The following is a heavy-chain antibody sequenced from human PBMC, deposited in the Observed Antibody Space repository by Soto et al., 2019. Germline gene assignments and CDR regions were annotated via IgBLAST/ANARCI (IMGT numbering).Heavy chain of an antibody. Sequence: QVLVQESGPGLVKPSQTLTLSCTVSGGSVDSGNHYWNWIRQPPGKGLEWIGYIYYGESTYYNPSLKSRATISVDTSQSRFSLRLTSVTPADTAVYYCARDMGSAMTTRIFDHWGQGTLVTVSS. V-gene: IGHV4-30-4*01. D-gene: IGHD4-17*01. CDR3: ARDMGSAMTTRIFDH. CDR2: IYYGEST. CDR1: GGSVDSGNHY. J-gene: IGHJ4*02.